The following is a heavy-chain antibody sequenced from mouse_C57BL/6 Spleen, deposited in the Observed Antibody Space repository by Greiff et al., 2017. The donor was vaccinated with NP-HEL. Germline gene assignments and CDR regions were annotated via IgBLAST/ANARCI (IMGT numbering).Heavy chain of an antibody. J-gene: IGHJ1*03. Sequence: VQLQQPGAALVTPGASVQLSCKASGYTFTSSWLPLVKPRPGRGLAWIGRIDPNSGGTKYNEKFKSKATLTVDKTSSTAYMQLSSLTSEDSAVYYCARYDYDGDWYFDVWGTGTTVTVSS. CDR1: GYTFTSSW. D-gene: IGHD2-4*01. CDR2: IDPNSGGT. V-gene: IGHV1-72*01. CDR3: ARYDYDGDWYFDV.